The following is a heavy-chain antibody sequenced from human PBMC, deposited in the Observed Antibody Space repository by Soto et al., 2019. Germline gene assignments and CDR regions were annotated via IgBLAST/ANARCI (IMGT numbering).Heavy chain of an antibody. D-gene: IGHD2-15*01. V-gene: IGHV1-18*04. CDR1: GYTFTSYG. CDR2: ISAYNGNT. CDR3: ARDASAASYYYYGMDV. Sequence: GASVKVSCKASGYTFTSYGISWVRQAPGQGLEWMGWISAYNGNTNYAQKLQGRVTMTTDTSTSTAYMELRSLRSDDTAVYYCARDASAASYYYYGMDVWGQGTTVTVPS. J-gene: IGHJ6*02.